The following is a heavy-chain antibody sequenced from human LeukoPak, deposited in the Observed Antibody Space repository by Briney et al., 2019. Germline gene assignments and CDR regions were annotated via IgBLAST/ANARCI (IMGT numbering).Heavy chain of an antibody. CDR3: ARDLEV. CDR1: GYTFTDYY. Sequence: ASVKVSCEASGYTFTDYYMHWVRQAPGQGLEWMGWINPNSGGTNYAQNFQGRVTMTRDTSISTAYMELSRVRSDDTAVYYCARDLEVWGQGTLVAVSS. V-gene: IGHV1-2*02. CDR2: INPNSGGT. J-gene: IGHJ4*02.